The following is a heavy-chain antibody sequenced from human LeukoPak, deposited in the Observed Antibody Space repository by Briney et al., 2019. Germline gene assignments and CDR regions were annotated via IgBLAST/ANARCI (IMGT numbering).Heavy chain of an antibody. J-gene: IGHJ5*02. Sequence: GGSLKISWKGSGYRFTSYWIGWVGQMPGKGLEGMGIIYPGDSDTRYSPSFQGQVTISADKSIRTAYLQWSSLKASDTAMYYCARSLYDFWSGYFGFDPWGQGTLVTVSS. D-gene: IGHD3-3*01. V-gene: IGHV5-51*01. CDR2: IYPGDSDT. CDR1: GYRFTSYW. CDR3: ARSLYDFWSGYFGFDP.